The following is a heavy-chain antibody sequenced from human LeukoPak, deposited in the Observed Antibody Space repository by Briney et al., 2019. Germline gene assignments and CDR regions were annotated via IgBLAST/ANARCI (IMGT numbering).Heavy chain of an antibody. Sequence: SVKVSCKASGGTLSSYAISWVRQAPGQGLEWMGGIIPIFGTANYAQKFQGRVTITADESTSTAYMELSSLRSEDTAVYYCARDRLVGHNSPGPNWFDPWGQGTLVTVSS. CDR1: GGTLSSYA. V-gene: IGHV1-69*13. D-gene: IGHD1-1*01. CDR2: IIPIFGTA. J-gene: IGHJ5*02. CDR3: ARDRLVGHNSPGPNWFDP.